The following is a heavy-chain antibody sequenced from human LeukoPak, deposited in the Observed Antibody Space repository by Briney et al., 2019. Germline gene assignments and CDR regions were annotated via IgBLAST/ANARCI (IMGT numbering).Heavy chain of an antibody. CDR1: GGSISGYY. D-gene: IGHD1-26*01. CDR2: IYTDGGT. J-gene: IGHJ5*02. Sequence: PSETLSLTCSASGGSISGYYWNWNRQPAGKGLEWIGRIYTDGGTLYNPSLKSRVTMSVDTSKNQFSLKLTSVTAADTAVYYCARRVSEVAPTLRNGENWFDPWGRGTLVTVSS. CDR3: ARRVSEVAPTLRNGENWFDP. V-gene: IGHV4-4*07.